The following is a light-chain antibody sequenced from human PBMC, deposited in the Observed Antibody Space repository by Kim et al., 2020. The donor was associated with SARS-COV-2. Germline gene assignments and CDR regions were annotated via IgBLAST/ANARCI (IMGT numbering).Light chain of an antibody. J-gene: IGLJ2*01. CDR2: DGS. Sequence: SVTISCTGTSTEFFDLNYVAGYQQRQGKAPKLIIYDGSKRPSGVPDRFSGSKSGNTASLTVSGLQPEDEAEYFCCTFVGRRTNTLMIGGGTQLTVL. V-gene: IGLV2-11*01. CDR3: CTFVGRRTNTLM. CDR1: STEFFDLNY.